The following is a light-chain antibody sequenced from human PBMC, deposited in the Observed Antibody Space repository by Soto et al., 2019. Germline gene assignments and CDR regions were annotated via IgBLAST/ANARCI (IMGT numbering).Light chain of an antibody. V-gene: IGKV3-15*01. J-gene: IGKJ2*01. CDR1: QSVSSN. CDR2: GAS. CDR3: QQYNTWPLYT. Sequence: EIVMTQSPATPFETPGERATLSCRASQSVSSNLAWYQQKPGQAPRLLIYGASTRATGIPARFSGSGSGTEFTLTISSLQSEDFAVYYCQQYNTWPLYTFGQGTKVDIK.